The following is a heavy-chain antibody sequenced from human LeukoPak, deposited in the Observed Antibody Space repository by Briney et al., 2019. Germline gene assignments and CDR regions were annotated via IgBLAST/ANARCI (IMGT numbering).Heavy chain of an antibody. J-gene: IGHJ4*02. V-gene: IGHV1-24*01. Sequence: ASVKVSCTVSGYTLTELSMNWVRQAPGKGLEWMGGFDTEDGETIYAQKFQGRVTMTEDTSTDTAYMDLSSLRSEDTAVYYCATFSAKGGSYRNFDYWGQGTLVTVSS. CDR2: FDTEDGET. D-gene: IGHD1-26*01. CDR1: GYTLTELS. CDR3: ATFSAKGGSYRNFDY.